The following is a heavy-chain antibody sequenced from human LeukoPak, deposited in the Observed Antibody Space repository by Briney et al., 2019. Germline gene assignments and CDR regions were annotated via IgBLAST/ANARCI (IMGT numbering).Heavy chain of an antibody. CDR2: ISGSGSGGST. V-gene: IGHV3-23*01. D-gene: IGHD5-18*01. CDR3: AKDPMAAMGLFDY. CDR1: GFTFSSSA. Sequence: GGSLRLSCAASGFTFSSSAMSWGRQAPGKGLEWVSSISGSGSGGSTYYADSVKGRFTISRDNSKNTLYLQMNSLRAEDTAVYYCAKDPMAAMGLFDYWGQGTLVTVSS. J-gene: IGHJ4*02.